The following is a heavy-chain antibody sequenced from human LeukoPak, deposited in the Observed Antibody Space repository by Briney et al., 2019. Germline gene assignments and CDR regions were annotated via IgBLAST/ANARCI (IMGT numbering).Heavy chain of an antibody. J-gene: IGHJ4*02. CDR1: GFTFSGSA. CDR2: IRSKANSYAT. D-gene: IGHD3-3*01. V-gene: IGHV3-73*01. Sequence: GGSLRLSCAASGFTFSGSAMHWVRQASGKGLEWVGRIRSKANSYATAYAASVKGRFTISRDDSKNTAYLQMNSLKTEDTAVYYCIRHDYDFWSGYYYFDYWGQGTLVTVSS. CDR3: IRHDYDFWSGYYYFDY.